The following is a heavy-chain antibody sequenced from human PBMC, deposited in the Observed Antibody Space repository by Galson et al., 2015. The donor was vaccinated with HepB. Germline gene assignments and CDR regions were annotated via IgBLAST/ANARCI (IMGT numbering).Heavy chain of an antibody. Sequence: SLRHRYRVSGFTFSKAWMNWSPQARGQGLEWVGRMKSKTDGGTTDYDAPVTGTFTISRDDYKNTLDLQMNSLKTEDTAVDYCTTDPDSSGWYEGYWGQGTLVTVSS. V-gene: IGHV3-15*07. CDR3: TTDPDSSGWYEGY. CDR2: MKSKTDGGTT. D-gene: IGHD6-19*01. J-gene: IGHJ4*02. CDR1: GFTFSKAW.